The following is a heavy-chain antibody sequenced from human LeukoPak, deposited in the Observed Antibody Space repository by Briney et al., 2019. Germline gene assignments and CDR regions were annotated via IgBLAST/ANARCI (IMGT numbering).Heavy chain of an antibody. CDR3: ARDHWGAVAGFDY. J-gene: IGHJ4*02. D-gene: IGHD6-19*01. CDR1: GCVFTRYY. CDR2: INPNSGGT. Sequence: ASVKVSCKASGCVFTRYYMHWVRQAPGQGLEWMGWINPNSGGTNYAQKFQGRVTMTRDTSISTAYMELSRLRSDDTAVYYCARDHWGAVAGFDYWGQGTLVTVSS. V-gene: IGHV1-2*02.